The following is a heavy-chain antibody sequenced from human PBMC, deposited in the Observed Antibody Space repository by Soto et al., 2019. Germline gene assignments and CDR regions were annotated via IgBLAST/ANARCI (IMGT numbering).Heavy chain of an antibody. Sequence: SVNLPLPCPPRGGSLRSYYCCWIRQPPGKGLEWIVYIYYCGSTNYNPSLKSRVSISVVTSKNQFSLKLSSVTAAYTAVYYCARRYGASFDYWGQGTLVTVS. CDR1: GGSLRSYY. D-gene: IGHD4-17*01. CDR2: IYYCGST. V-gene: IGHV4-59*01. CDR3: ARRYGASFDY. J-gene: IGHJ4*02.